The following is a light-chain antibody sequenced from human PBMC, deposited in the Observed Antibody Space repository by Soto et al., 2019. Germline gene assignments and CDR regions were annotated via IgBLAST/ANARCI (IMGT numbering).Light chain of an antibody. CDR3: HQYGGSPPVVT. CDR1: QRVRSNY. J-gene: IGKJ3*01. CDR2: GTS. V-gene: IGKV3-20*01. Sequence: EIVLTQSPGTLSLSPGERATLSCRASQRVRSNYLAWYQQKPGQTPRLVMYGTSNRATGIPDRFSGSGSGTEFILNISRMEPEDFAVYFCHQYGGSPPVVTFGPETNVDIK.